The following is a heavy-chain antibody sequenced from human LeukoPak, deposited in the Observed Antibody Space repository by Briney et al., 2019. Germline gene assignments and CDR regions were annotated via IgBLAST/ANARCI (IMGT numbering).Heavy chain of an antibody. V-gene: IGHV3-21*01. Sequence: GGSLRLSCAASGFVFSNYNMNWVRQAPGKGLEWVSCISSSSNYVYYADSVKGRFTISRDNAKDSLYLQMNSLRAEDTAMYYCASLYFYDKSGYSDWGQGTLVTVSS. CDR2: ISSSSNYV. CDR3: ASLYFYDKSGYSD. J-gene: IGHJ4*02. CDR1: GFVFSNYN. D-gene: IGHD3-22*01.